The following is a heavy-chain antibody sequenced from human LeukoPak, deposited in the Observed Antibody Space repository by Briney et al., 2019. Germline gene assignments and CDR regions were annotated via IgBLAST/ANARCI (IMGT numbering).Heavy chain of an antibody. CDR3: ARAGRVFYGMDV. D-gene: IGHD6-6*01. CDR2: MNPNSGNT. J-gene: IGHJ6*02. V-gene: IGHV1-8*03. CDR1: GYTFSSYD. Sequence: ASVKVSCKASGYTFSSYDINWVRQAPGQGLEWMGWMNPNSGNTGYAQTFQGRVTITRNTSISTAYMELSSLRSEDTAVYYCARAGRVFYGMDVWGQGTTVTVSS.